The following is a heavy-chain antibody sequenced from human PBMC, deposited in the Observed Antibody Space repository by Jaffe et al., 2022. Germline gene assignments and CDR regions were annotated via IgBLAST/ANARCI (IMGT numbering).Heavy chain of an antibody. Sequence: QVQLVQSGAEVKKPGASVKVSCKASGYTFTGYYMHWVRQAPGQGLEWMGWINPNSGGTNYAQKFQGRVTMTRDTSISTAYMELSRLRSDDTAVYYCARGAMDCSSTSCYAYYFDYWGQGTLVTVSS. D-gene: IGHD2-2*01. J-gene: IGHJ4*02. CDR2: INPNSGGT. CDR3: ARGAMDCSSTSCYAYYFDY. V-gene: IGHV1-2*02. CDR1: GYTFTGYY.